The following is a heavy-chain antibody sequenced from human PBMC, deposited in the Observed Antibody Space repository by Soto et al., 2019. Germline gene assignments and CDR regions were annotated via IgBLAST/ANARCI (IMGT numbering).Heavy chain of an antibody. Sequence: EVQVVESGGGLVKPGGSLRLSCAASGFTFSSYSLNWVRQAPGKGLEWVSSISGTGNYIYYADSVKGRFTISRDNAKNSVSLQMASLTADDTAVYYCARGSEHWLWYFDLWGRGTLVTVSS. J-gene: IGHJ2*01. V-gene: IGHV3-21*06. CDR3: ARGSEHWLWYFDL. D-gene: IGHD6-19*01. CDR1: GFTFSSYS. CDR2: ISGTGNYI.